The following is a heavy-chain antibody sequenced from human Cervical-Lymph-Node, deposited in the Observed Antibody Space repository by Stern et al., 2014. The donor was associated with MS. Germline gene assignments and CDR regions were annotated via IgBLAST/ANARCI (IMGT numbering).Heavy chain of an antibody. D-gene: IGHD2-2*01. J-gene: IGHJ5*02. V-gene: IGHV2-5*02. CDR2: LYWDDDW. CDR1: GFSLTTNGVG. Sequence: QVTLRESGPTLMKPTQTLTLTCTFSGFSLTTNGVGVGWIRQPPGKALEWLVLLYWDDDWRYRPSLKNRITITKDTSRNQVLLTLTNVDPVDTATYYCALSPRYCEDTICYPARWFDPWGQGILVTVSS. CDR3: ALSPRYCEDTICYPARWFDP.